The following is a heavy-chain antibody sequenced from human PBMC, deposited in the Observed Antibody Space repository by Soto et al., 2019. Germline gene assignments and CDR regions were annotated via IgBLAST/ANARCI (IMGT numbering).Heavy chain of an antibody. CDR1: GGSISSYY. J-gene: IGHJ6*02. D-gene: IGHD5-18*01. CDR2: IYYSGST. CDR3: ARDSGYSYANYYYYGMDV. V-gene: IGHV4-59*01. Sequence: SETLSLTCTVSGGSISSYYWSWIRQPPGKGLEWIGYIYYSGSTNYNPSLKSRVTISVDTSKNQFSLKLSSVTAADTAVYYCARDSGYSYANYYYYGMDVWGQGTTVTVSS.